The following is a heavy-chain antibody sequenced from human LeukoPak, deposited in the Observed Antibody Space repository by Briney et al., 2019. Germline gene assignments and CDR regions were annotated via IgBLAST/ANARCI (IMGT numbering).Heavy chain of an antibody. J-gene: IGHJ6*02. CDR3: ARLGKYSSSWQNNYYYYGMDV. CDR1: GGSISSSSYY. D-gene: IGHD6-13*01. Sequence: SETLSLTCTVSGGSISSSSYYWGWIRQPPGRGLEWIGSIYYSGSTYYNPSLKSRDTISVDTSKNQFSLKLSSVTAADTAVYYCARLGKYSSSWQNNYYYYGMDVWGQGTTVTVSS. V-gene: IGHV4-39*01. CDR2: IYYSGST.